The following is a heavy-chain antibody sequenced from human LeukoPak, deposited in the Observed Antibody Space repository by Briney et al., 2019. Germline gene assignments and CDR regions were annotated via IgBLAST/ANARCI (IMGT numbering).Heavy chain of an antibody. V-gene: IGHV3-23*01. Sequence: PGGSLRLSCAASGFTFSSYAMSWVRQAPGKGLEWVSSISGRGGSTYYADSVRGRFTVSRDNSRNTLALQMTSLRAEDTAVYYCAGSPTVDAAFDIWGQGTMVTVSS. CDR3: AGSPTVDAAFDI. J-gene: IGHJ3*02. CDR1: GFTFSSYA. CDR2: ISGRGGST. D-gene: IGHD4-23*01.